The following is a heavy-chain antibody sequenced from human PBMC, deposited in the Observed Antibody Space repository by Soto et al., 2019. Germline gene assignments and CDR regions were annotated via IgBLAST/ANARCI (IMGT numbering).Heavy chain of an antibody. CDR3: ARSDYDFWSGYQYYFDY. V-gene: IGHV3-21*01. J-gene: IGHJ4*02. Sequence: GGSLRLSCAASGFTFSSYSMNWVRQAPGKGLEWVSSISSSSSYIYYADSVKGRFTISRDNAKNSLYLQMNSLRAEDTAVYYCARSDYDFWSGYQYYFDYWGQGTLVTVSS. D-gene: IGHD3-3*01. CDR2: ISSSSSYI. CDR1: GFTFSSYS.